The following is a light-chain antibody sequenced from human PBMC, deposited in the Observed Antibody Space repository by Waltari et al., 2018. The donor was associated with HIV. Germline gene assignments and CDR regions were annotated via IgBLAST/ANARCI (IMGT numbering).Light chain of an antibody. CDR1: QSVSSNY. V-gene: IGKV3-20*01. J-gene: IGKJ1*01. Sequence: ETVLTQSPGTLSLSPGERATLSCRASQSVSSNYLAWYQQKPGQAPRLLIYAASSRATGIPDRFSGSGSGTDFTLTINRLEPEDFAVYYCQQYGSSPWTFGQGTKVESK. CDR3: QQYGSSPWT. CDR2: AAS.